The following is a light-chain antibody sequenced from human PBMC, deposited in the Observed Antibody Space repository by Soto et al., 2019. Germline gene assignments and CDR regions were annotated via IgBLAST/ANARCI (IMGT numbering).Light chain of an antibody. J-gene: IGKJ4*01. Sequence: EIIMTQSPATLSVSPGEGATLSRRTSHSISTNLAWYQHKRGQSPRLLVYGASTRATGVPARFSGSGSGAEFTLSISSLQSEDFAVYYCQQYNSWPTFGGGTKVEIK. CDR2: GAS. CDR1: HSISTN. V-gene: IGKV3-15*01. CDR3: QQYNSWPT.